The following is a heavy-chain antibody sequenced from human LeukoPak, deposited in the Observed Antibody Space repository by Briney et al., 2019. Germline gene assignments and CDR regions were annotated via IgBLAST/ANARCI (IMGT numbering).Heavy chain of an antibody. CDR1: VFIFTSYG. J-gene: IGHJ6*02. CDR3: AKEKYSSSHYYYGMDV. V-gene: IGHV3-30*18. D-gene: IGHD6-13*01. CDR2: IAYVESNK. Sequence: GGTLRLSCAPSVFIFTSYGTDWGRHAPGKGLEWLAVIAYVESNKYYADSVKGRFTISRDNSKNTLYLQMNSLRAEDTAVYYCAKEKYSSSHYYYGMDVWGQGTTVAVSS.